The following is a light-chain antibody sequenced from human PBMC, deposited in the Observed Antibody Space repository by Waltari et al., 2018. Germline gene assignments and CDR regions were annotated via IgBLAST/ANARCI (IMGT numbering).Light chain of an antibody. CDR3: QQLIRFPTFT. CDR2: GAS. V-gene: IGKV1-9*01. J-gene: IGKJ2*01. Sequence: DIQLTQSPSFLSTSVGDRVTITCRASQDISIHLAWYQQKPGKAPRLLVYGASTLHSGVPSRFSGTGSGTEFTLTINNLQPEDFATYYCQQLIRFPTFTFGQGTKLQIE. CDR1: QDISIH.